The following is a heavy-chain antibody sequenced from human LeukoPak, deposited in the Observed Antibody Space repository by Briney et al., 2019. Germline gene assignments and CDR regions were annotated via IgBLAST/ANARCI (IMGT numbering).Heavy chain of an antibody. CDR2: ISSSGSTI. D-gene: IGHD3-9*01. CDR3: AKVTIPREHKYDILTGLMGNFDY. CDR1: GFTFSSYE. V-gene: IGHV3-48*03. J-gene: IGHJ4*02. Sequence: GGSLRLSCAASGFTFSSYEMNWVRQAPGKGLEWVSYISSSGSTIYYADSVKGRFTISRDNAKNSLYLQMNSLRAEDTAVYYCAKVTIPREHKYDILTGLMGNFDYWGQGTLVTVSS.